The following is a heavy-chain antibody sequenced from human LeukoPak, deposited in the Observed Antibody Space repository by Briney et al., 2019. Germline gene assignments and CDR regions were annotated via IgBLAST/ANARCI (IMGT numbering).Heavy chain of an antibody. CDR1: GFTFSSYA. Sequence: PGGSLRLSCAASGFTFSSYAMTWVRQAPGKGLEWVAVISYDGSDKYYADSVRGRFTISRDNSKNTLYLQMNSLKTEDTAFYYCVKEGGHGGYSNWLDPWGQGTLVIVSS. CDR2: ISYDGSDK. D-gene: IGHD5-12*01. CDR3: VKEGGHGGYSNWLDP. J-gene: IGHJ5*02. V-gene: IGHV3-30*04.